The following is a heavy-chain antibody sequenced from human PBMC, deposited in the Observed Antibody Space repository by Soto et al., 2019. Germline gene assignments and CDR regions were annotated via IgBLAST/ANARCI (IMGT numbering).Heavy chain of an antibody. D-gene: IGHD6-13*01. J-gene: IGHJ4*02. V-gene: IGHV2-5*01. CDR2: IYWNDDK. CDR1: GFSLSTSGVG. Sequence: ESGPTLVNPTQTLTLTCTFSGFSLSTSGVGVGWIRQPPGKALEWLALIYWNDDKRYSPSLKSRLTITKDTSKNQVVLTVTNMDPVDTATYYCAHPQRGIAAFYFDYWGQGTLVTVSS. CDR3: AHPQRGIAAFYFDY.